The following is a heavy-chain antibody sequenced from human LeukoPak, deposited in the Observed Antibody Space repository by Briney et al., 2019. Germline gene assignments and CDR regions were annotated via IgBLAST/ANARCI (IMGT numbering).Heavy chain of an antibody. CDR3: TTGSGLWFGELFNYFDY. Sequence: PGGSLRLSCAASGFTFSNAWMSWVRQAPGKGLEWVGRIKSKTDGGTTDYAAPMKGRFTISRDDSKNTLYLQMNSLKTEDTAVYYCTTGSGLWFGELFNYFDYWGQGTLVTASS. V-gene: IGHV3-15*01. J-gene: IGHJ4*02. D-gene: IGHD3-10*01. CDR1: GFTFSNAW. CDR2: IKSKTDGGTT.